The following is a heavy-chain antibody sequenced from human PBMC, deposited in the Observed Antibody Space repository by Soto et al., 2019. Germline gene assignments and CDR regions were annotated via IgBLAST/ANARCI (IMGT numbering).Heavy chain of an antibody. CDR1: GGTLSTNA. Sequence: QVQLVQSGAEVKKAGSSVKVSCKTSGGTLSTNAISWVGRAPGQGLEWMGAIIPMFGSPKYAQKFQGRVTITADNPTSTIYMEMISLTSADTAVYYCARGGFVAGLYNALDAWGQGTTVAVSS. CDR3: ARGGFVAGLYNALDA. J-gene: IGHJ6*02. CDR2: IIPMFGSP. D-gene: IGHD6-19*01. V-gene: IGHV1-69*06.